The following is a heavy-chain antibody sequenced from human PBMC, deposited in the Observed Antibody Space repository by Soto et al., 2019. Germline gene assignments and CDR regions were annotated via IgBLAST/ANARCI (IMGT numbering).Heavy chain of an antibody. V-gene: IGHV3-30-3*01. J-gene: IGHJ5*02. Sequence: GGSLRLSCAASGFTFSSYAMHWVRQAPGKGLEWVSVISGGSGNKYYADSVKGRFTISRDNAKNSLYLQMNSLRDEDTAVYYCVRGATHRTWFDPWGQGTPVT. D-gene: IGHD1-26*01. CDR2: ISGGSGNK. CDR1: GFTFSSYA. CDR3: VRGATHRTWFDP.